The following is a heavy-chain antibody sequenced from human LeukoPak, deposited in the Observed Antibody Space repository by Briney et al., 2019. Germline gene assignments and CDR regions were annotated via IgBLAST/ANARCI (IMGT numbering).Heavy chain of an antibody. CDR1: GGSISSSSYY. J-gene: IGHJ3*02. CDR3: ASDQWVPDAFDI. D-gene: IGHD1-26*01. V-gene: IGHV4-39*07. CDR2: IYHSGST. Sequence: PSETLSLTCTVSGGSISSSSYYWGWIRQPPGKGLEWIASIYHSGSTFYNPSLKSRVTISVDTSKNQFSLKLSSVTAADTAVYYCASDQWVPDAFDIWGQGTMVTVSS.